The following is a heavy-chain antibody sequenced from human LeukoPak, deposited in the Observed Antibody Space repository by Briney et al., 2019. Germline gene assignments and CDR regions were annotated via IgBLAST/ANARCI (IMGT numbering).Heavy chain of an antibody. Sequence: PSETLSLTCTVSGGSISSYYWSWIRQPPGKGLEWIGYIYYSGSTNYNPSLKSRVTISVDTSKNQFSLKLSSVTAADTAVCYCARGVAVAGRGFDYWGQGTLVTVSS. CDR3: ARGVAVAGRGFDY. V-gene: IGHV4-59*01. D-gene: IGHD6-19*01. CDR1: GGSISSYY. CDR2: IYYSGST. J-gene: IGHJ4*02.